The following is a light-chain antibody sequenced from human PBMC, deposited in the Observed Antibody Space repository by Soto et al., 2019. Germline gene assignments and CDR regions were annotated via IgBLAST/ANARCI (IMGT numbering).Light chain of an antibody. Sequence: FSQAEISIVCCMASQRLSSNYLAWFQQKPGQAPRLLIYGASSRATGIPDRFSGSGSGTDFTLTIPRLEPEDFAVYYCLQYGSSVWTFGPGTKVDIK. V-gene: IGKV3-20*01. CDR1: QRLSSNY. CDR3: LQYGSSVWT. J-gene: IGKJ1*01. CDR2: GAS.